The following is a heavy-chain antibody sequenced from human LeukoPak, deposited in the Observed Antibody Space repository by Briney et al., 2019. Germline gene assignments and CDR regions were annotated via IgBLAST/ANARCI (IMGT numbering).Heavy chain of an antibody. D-gene: IGHD3-10*01. CDR1: GFTFSSYG. Sequence: GGSLRLSCAASGFTFSSYGMHWVRQAPGKGLEWVAVISYDGSNKYYADSVKGRFTISRDNSKNTLYLQMNSLRAEDTAVYYCAKIGTKFPAWYYYGSGSSIDYWGQGTLVTVSS. V-gene: IGHV3-30*18. CDR2: ISYDGSNK. CDR3: AKIGTKFPAWYYYGSGSSIDY. J-gene: IGHJ4*02.